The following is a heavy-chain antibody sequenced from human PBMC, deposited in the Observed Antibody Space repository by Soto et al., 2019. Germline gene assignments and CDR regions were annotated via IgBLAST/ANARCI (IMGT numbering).Heavy chain of an antibody. D-gene: IGHD3-22*01. CDR3: AKGGSGNYLTYYYYYGMDV. J-gene: IGHJ6*02. CDR1: GFSLSNNG. Sequence: LRLSCAASGFSLSNNGMHWVRQAPGKGLEWVAVISYDGNNKYYADSVKGRFTISRDNSKNTVYLEMNNLRAEDTAMYYCAKGGSGNYLTYYYYYGMDVWGQGTTVTVSS. V-gene: IGHV3-30*18. CDR2: ISYDGNNK.